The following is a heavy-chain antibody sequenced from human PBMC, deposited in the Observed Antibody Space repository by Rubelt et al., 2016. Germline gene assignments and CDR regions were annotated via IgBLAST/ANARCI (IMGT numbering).Heavy chain of an antibody. CDR2: IIPIFGTA. V-gene: IGHV1-69*01. Sequence: VRQAPGQGLEWMGGIIPIFGTANYAQKFQGRVTITADESTSTAYMELSRLRSDDTAVYYCARDRPTSERSGWTSDWYFDLWGRGTLVTVSS. D-gene: IGHD6-19*01. J-gene: IGHJ2*01. CDR3: ARDRPTSERSGWTSDWYFDL.